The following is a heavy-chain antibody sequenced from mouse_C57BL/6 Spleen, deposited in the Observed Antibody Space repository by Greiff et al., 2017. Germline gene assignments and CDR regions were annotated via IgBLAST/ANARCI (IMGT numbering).Heavy chain of an antibody. CDR1: GYTFTSYW. V-gene: IGHV1-50*01. CDR2: IDPSDSYT. J-gene: IGHJ1*03. CDR3: ASHYYGSSYSWYFDV. Sequence: QVQLQQPGAELVKPGASVKLSCKASGYTFTSYWMQWVKQRPGQGLEWIGEIDPSDSYTNYNQKFKGKATLTADTSSSTAYMQRSSLTSEDSAVYYCASHYYGSSYSWYFDVWGTGTTVTVSS. D-gene: IGHD1-1*01.